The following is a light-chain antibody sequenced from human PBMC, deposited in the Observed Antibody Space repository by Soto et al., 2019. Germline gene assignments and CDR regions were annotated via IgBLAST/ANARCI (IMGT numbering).Light chain of an antibody. Sequence: YELTQPPSVSVSPGQSASITCSGDKLGNKYACWYQQKPGQSPVRVIYQDIKRPSGIPERFSCSNSGNTATLTISGTQAMDEADYYCQAWDSSTVVFGGGTKLTVL. CDR1: KLGNKY. CDR3: QAWDSSTVV. J-gene: IGLJ2*01. CDR2: QDI. V-gene: IGLV3-1*01.